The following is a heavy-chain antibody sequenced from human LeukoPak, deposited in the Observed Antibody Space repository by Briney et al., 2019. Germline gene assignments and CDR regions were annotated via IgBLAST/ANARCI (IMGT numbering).Heavy chain of an antibody. CDR3: ARLGSLRGVGFDP. J-gene: IGHJ5*02. CDR1: VGSISSSSYY. V-gene: IGHV4-39*01. CDR2: IYYSGST. Sequence: SETLSLTCTVSVGSISSSSYYWGWIRQPPGKGLEWIGSIYYSGSTYYNPSLKSRVTISVDTSKNQFSLKLSSVTAADTAVYYCARLGSLRGVGFDPWGQGTLVTVSS. D-gene: IGHD3-10*01.